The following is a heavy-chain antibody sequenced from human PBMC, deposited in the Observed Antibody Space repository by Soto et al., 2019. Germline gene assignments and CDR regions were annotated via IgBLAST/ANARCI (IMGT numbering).Heavy chain of an antibody. J-gene: IGHJ4*02. Sequence: ESGGGLIQPGRSLRLSCKASGFILGDYALSWIRQTPGKGLEWVGFIRSKAYGGTTEYAASVKGRFSISRDESKSIAYLQMNSLKTEDTAVYYCAREGDSSINDWGQGTLVTVSS. CDR1: GFILGDYA. V-gene: IGHV3-49*03. CDR2: IRSKAYGGTT. D-gene: IGHD4-4*01. CDR3: AREGDSSIND.